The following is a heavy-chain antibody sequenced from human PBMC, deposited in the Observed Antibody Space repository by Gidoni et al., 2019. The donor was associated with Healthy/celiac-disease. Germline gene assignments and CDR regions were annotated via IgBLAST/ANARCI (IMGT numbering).Heavy chain of an antibody. CDR1: VFTFSSYE. CDR2: ISSSGSTI. V-gene: IGHV3-48*03. D-gene: IGHD5-18*01. J-gene: IGHJ4*02. Sequence: EVQLVESGGGLVQPGGSLRLSCAAPVFTFSSYEMIWVRQAPGKGLEWVSYISSSGSTIYYADSVKGRFTISRDNAKNSLYLQMNSLRAEDTAVYYCAREGGYSYGYDYWGQGTLVTVSS. CDR3: AREGGYSYGYDY.